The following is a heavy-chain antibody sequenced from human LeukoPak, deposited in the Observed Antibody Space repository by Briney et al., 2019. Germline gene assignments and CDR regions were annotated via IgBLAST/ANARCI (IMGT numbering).Heavy chain of an antibody. D-gene: IGHD3-22*01. Sequence: PGRSLSLSCAASGFTFSTYAMHWVRQAPGKGLEWVANIKQDGSEKYYVDSVKGRFTISRDNAKNSLYLQMNSLRAEDTAVYYCARLEKYYYDSTFDIWGQGTMVTVSS. V-gene: IGHV3-7*01. CDR2: IKQDGSEK. J-gene: IGHJ3*02. CDR3: ARLEKYYYDSTFDI. CDR1: GFTFSTYA.